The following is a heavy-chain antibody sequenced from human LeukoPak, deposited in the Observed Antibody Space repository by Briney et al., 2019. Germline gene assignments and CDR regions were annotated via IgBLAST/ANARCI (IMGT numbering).Heavy chain of an antibody. CDR2: INPNSGGT. J-gene: IGHJ4*02. CDR1: GYTFTGYY. D-gene: IGHD5-12*01. Sequence: ASVKVSCKASGYTFTGYYMHWVRQAPGQGLEWMGWINPNSGGTNYAQKFQGRVTMTRDTSISTAYMELSRLRSDDTAVYYCARDNADIVATTDFRYWGQGTLVTVSS. CDR3: ARDNADIVATTDFRY. V-gene: IGHV1-2*02.